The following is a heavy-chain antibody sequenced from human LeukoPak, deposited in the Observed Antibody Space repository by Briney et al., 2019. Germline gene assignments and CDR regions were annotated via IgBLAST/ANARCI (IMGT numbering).Heavy chain of an antibody. Sequence: PGGSLRLSCAASGFTFSNYAMHWVRQAPGKGLEWVAVISYDGSNKYYADSVKGRFTISRDNSKNTLYLQMNSLRAEDTAVFYCARSGQQLHYYGMDVWGQGTTVTVSS. CDR2: ISYDGSNK. CDR1: GFTFSNYA. CDR3: ARSGQQLHYYGMDV. V-gene: IGHV3-30-3*01. D-gene: IGHD6-13*01. J-gene: IGHJ6*02.